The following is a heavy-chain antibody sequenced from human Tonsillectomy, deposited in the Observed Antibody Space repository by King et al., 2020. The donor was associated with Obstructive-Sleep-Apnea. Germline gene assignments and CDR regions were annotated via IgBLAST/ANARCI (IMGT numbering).Heavy chain of an antibody. J-gene: IGHJ6*04. CDR3: ARGSTYGMDV. V-gene: IGHV1-2*04. CDR1: GYTFTGYY. Sequence: QLVQSGAEVKKPGASVKVSCKASGYTFTGYYIHWVRQAPGQELEWMGWISPKTGGTNYAQKFQGWVTMTRDTSISTAYMELSRLRSDDTAVYYCARGSTYGMDVWGKGTTVTVSS. CDR2: ISPKTGGT. D-gene: IGHD2-2*01.